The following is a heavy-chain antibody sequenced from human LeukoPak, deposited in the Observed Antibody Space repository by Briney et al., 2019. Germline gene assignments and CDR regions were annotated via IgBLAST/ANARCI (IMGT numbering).Heavy chain of an antibody. V-gene: IGHV3-23*01. CDR3: AKKPATIKFPFDI. CDR1: GFSFSTYD. CDR2: ISTTGGYT. Sequence: GGSLRLSCVGSGFSFSTYDMGWVRQTPEKGLEWVSAISTTGGYTEDADSVKGRFTISRDNSQNTLFLQMHSLRAEDTAVYYCAKKPATIKFPFDIWGQGTLVTVSP. J-gene: IGHJ4*02. D-gene: IGHD5-24*01.